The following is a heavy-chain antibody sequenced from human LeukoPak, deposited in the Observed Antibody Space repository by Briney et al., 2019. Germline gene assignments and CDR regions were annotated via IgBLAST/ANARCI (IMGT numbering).Heavy chain of an antibody. J-gene: IGHJ4*02. CDR1: GGSISSSSYY. V-gene: IGHV4-39*07. D-gene: IGHD3-22*01. CDR3: ARGPRLDSSGYYYLFDY. CDR2: IYYSGST. Sequence: SETLSLTCTVSGGSISSSSYYWGWIRPPPGNGLEWIGSIYYSGSTYYNPSLKSRVTISVDTSKNQFSLKLSSVTAADTAVYYCARGPRLDSSGYYYLFDYWGQGTLVTVSS.